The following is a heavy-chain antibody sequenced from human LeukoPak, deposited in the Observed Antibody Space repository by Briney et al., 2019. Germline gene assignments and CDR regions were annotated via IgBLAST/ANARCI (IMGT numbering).Heavy chain of an antibody. D-gene: IGHD6-19*01. CDR2: IKSITDGGTT. Sequence: PGGSLRLSCAASGVTFSNAWMSCVRQAPGKGLEWVGRIKSITDGGTTEYAAPVKGRFTISRDDSENTLYLQMNSLKTEDTAVYYCTTDPNSGRYQWSQYGMDVWGQGTTVTVSS. CDR3: TTDPNSGRYQWSQYGMDV. CDR1: GVTFSNAW. V-gene: IGHV3-15*01. J-gene: IGHJ6*02.